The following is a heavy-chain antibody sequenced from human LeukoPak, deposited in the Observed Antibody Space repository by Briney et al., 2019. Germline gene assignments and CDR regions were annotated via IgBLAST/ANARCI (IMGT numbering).Heavy chain of an antibody. CDR1: GFTFDDYA. CDR2: ISGDSGST. V-gene: IGHV3-43*02. CDR3: AKDTGGYTYGYYYYGMDV. Sequence: GGSLRLSCAASGFTFDDYAMHWVRQAPGKGLEWVSLISGDSGSTYYADSVKGRFTISRDNSKNSLYLQMNSLRNDDTALYYCAKDTGGYTYGYYYYGMDVWGQGTTVTVSS. J-gene: IGHJ6*02. D-gene: IGHD5-18*01.